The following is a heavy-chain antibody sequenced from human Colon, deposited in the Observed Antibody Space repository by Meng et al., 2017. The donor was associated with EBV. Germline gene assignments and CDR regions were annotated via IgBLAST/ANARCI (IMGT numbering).Heavy chain of an antibody. J-gene: IGHJ4*02. CDR3: AKSDYFDN. Sequence: SGASYVPPETSSRLPCAPSGFTFSTYWMHWVRQAPGKGLVWVSRIKTDGSFTAYADSVKGRFTISRDNAKNTLYLQMNSLRAEDTAVYYCAKSDYFDNWGQGTLVTVSS. CDR2: IKTDGSFT. CDR1: GFTFSTYW. V-gene: IGHV3-74*02.